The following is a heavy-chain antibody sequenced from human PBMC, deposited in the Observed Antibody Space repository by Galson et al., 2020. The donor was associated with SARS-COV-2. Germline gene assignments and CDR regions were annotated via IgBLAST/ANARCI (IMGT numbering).Heavy chain of an antibody. CDR1: GFTFSSYA. D-gene: IGHD2-2*01. J-gene: IGHJ4*02. Sequence: GGSRRLSCAASGFTFSSYAMNWVRQAPGKGLEWVSTISASGDTTYYADSVKGRFTISRDNTKNTLYLQMNSLRVEDTAVYYCAKGSSSSCYSGYCSGAWDGFWGQGTLVTVSS. CDR2: ISASGDTT. V-gene: IGHV3-23*01. CDR3: AKGSSSSCYSGYCSGAWDGF.